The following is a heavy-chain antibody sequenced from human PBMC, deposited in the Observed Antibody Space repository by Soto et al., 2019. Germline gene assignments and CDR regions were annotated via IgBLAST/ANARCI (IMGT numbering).Heavy chain of an antibody. CDR3: ARGAMVQFDY. Sequence: SETLSLTCAVYGGSFSDYYWSWIRQPPGKGLEWIGEINHTGSTNYNPSLKSRVTISVDTSKNQFSLKLSSVTVADTAVYYCARGAMVQFDYWGQGTLVTVSS. V-gene: IGHV4-34*01. J-gene: IGHJ4*02. D-gene: IGHD5-18*01. CDR1: GGSFSDYY. CDR2: INHTGST.